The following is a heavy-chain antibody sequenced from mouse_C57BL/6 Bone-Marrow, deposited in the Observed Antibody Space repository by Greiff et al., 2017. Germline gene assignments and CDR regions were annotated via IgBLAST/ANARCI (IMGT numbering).Heavy chain of an antibody. J-gene: IGHJ3*01. V-gene: IGHV1-4*01. Sequence: VLLVESGAELARPGASVKMSCKASGYTFTSYTMHWVKQRPGQGLEWIGYINPSSGYTKYNQKFKDKATLTADKSSSTAYMQLSSLTSEDSAVYYCARGCSLFSFWGQGTLVTLSA. CDR3: ARGCSLFSF. CDR1: GYTFTSYT. CDR2: INPSSGYT.